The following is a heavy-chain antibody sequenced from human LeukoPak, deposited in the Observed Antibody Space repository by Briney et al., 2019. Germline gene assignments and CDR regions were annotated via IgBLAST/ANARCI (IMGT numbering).Heavy chain of an antibody. Sequence: PGGSLRLSCAPPGVTFRSYAMSWVRQAPGKGLEWVAVISYDGSNKYYADSVKGRFTISRDNSKNTLYLQMNSLRAEDTAVYYCAKGGSMIVVVTTFDYWGQGTLVTVSS. J-gene: IGHJ4*02. CDR1: GVTFRSYA. V-gene: IGHV3-30*18. D-gene: IGHD3-22*01. CDR2: ISYDGSNK. CDR3: AKGGSMIVVVTTFDY.